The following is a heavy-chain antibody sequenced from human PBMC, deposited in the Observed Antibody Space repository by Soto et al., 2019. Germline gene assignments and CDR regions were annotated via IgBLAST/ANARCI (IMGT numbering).Heavy chain of an antibody. V-gene: IGHV4-34*01. J-gene: IGHJ6*02. D-gene: IGHD3-9*01. CDR3: ARGGDILTGYLGGLGYYYYGMDV. CDR1: SGPFSGFY. Sequence: SETLSLTCSIYSGPFSGFYWSWIRQPPGKRLEWIGEISQSGSTNYNPSLKSRVSISVDTSKNQFSLNLTSVTAADTAVFYCARGGDILTGYLGGLGYYYYGMDVWGQGTTVT. CDR2: ISQSGST.